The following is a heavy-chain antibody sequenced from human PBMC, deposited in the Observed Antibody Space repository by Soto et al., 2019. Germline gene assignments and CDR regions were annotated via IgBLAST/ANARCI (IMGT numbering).Heavy chain of an antibody. CDR3: SKDLDGLQGLVDSSFCFDY. D-gene: IGHD3-16*02. Sequence: QVQLVESGGGVVQPGRSLRLSCAASGFTFNSYGMHWVRQAPGKGLEWVAVISHDGSDKSYADSVKGRFTISRDNSKNTLYLQMNSLRAEDTAVYYCSKDLDGLQGLVDSSFCFDYWGQGTLVTVSS. CDR1: GFTFNSYG. CDR2: ISHDGSDK. V-gene: IGHV3-30*18. J-gene: IGHJ4*02.